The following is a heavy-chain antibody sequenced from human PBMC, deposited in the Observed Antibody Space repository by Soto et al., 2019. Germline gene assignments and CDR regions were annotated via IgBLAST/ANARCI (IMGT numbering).Heavy chain of an antibody. J-gene: IGHJ3*02. V-gene: IGHV1-18*01. D-gene: IGHD3-3*01. CDR3: ARDPYYDFWSGYYGAFDI. Sequence: ASVKVSCKASVYTFTSYGISWVRQAPGQGLEWMGWISAYNGNTNYAQKLQGRVTMTTDTSTSTAYMELRSLRSDDTAVYYCARDPYYDFWSGYYGAFDIWGQGTMVTVSS. CDR2: ISAYNGNT. CDR1: VYTFTSYG.